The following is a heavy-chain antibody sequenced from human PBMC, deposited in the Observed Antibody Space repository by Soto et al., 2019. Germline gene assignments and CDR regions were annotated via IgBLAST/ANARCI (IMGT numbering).Heavy chain of an antibody. CDR3: ARDIFGHVDAFDL. CDR1: GYIFSSFY. CDR2: TSGYSGIS. V-gene: IGHV1-18*01. Sequence: ASVKVSCKASGYIFSSFYINWVRQAPGQGLEWMGWTSGYSGISKYAQKFQGRVTMTTDTSTNTGYMEMRSLTSDDTAVYYCARDIFGHVDAFDLWGQGTMVTVSS. J-gene: IGHJ3*01. D-gene: IGHD3-3*02.